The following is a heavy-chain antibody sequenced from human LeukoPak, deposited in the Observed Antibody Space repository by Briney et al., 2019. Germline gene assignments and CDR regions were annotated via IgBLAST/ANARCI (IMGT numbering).Heavy chain of an antibody. Sequence: GGSLRLSCAASGFTFSSYAMSWVRQAPGKGLEWVSTISGSGGSTYHADSVKGRFTISRDNSKNTLYLQMNSLRAEDTAVYYCAKDGFADYYDSSGSNYWGQGTLVTVSS. CDR3: AKDGFADYYDSSGSNY. V-gene: IGHV3-23*01. D-gene: IGHD3-22*01. J-gene: IGHJ4*02. CDR1: GFTFSSYA. CDR2: ISGSGGST.